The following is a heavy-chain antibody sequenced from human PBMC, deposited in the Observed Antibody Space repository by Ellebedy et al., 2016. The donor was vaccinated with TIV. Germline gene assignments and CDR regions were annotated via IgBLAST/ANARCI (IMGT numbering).Heavy chain of an antibody. CDR2: IYTGDSDN. V-gene: IGHV5-51*01. D-gene: IGHD3-10*01. CDR1: GYSFTNYW. Sequence: GESLKISCKGSGYSFTNYWIGSVRQMPDKGLEWMGIIYTGDSDNRYSPSFQGQVPISADKSISTAYLQWSSLKASDTATYYCARKLSGTALIDYWGQGTLVTVSP. J-gene: IGHJ4*02. CDR3: ARKLSGTALIDY.